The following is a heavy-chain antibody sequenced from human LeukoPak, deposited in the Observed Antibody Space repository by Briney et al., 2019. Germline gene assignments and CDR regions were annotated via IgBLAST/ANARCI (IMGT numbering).Heavy chain of an antibody. J-gene: IGHJ3*01. Sequence: PGGSLRLSCAASGFTFRSYDMHWVRQAPGKGLEWVTIISYDGSNKYYADSVKGRFTISRDNSKNTLYLQMNSLRADDTAVYYCAGVRAGGNRAFDVWGQGTVVAVSS. V-gene: IGHV3-30*03. CDR3: AGVRAGGNRAFDV. CDR2: ISYDGSNK. D-gene: IGHD4-23*01. CDR1: GFTFRSYD.